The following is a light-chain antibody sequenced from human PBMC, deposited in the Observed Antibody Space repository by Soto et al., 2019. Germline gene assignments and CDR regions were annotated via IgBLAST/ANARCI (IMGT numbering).Light chain of an antibody. CDR2: DVS. V-gene: IGLV2-14*01. CDR3: SSYTSSSTLVHV. CDR1: SSDVGGYNY. J-gene: IGLJ1*01. Sequence: QSALTQPASVSGSPGQSITISCTGTSSDVGGYNYVSWYQQHPGKAPKLMIYDVSNRPSGVSNRFSGSKSGNTASLTISGLQAEDEAEYYCSSYTSSSTLVHVFGTGTKVTVL.